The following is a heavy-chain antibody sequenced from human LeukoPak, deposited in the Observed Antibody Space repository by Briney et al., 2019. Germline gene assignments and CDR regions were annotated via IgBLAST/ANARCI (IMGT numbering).Heavy chain of an antibody. V-gene: IGHV3-21*01. Sequence: PGGSLRLSCSASGFPFSSYSMNWVRQAPGKGLEWVSSISSSSSYIYYADSVKGRFTIPRDNAKNSLYLQMNSLRAEDTAVYYCAGGIAAAGGFDDGGQGTLVTVSS. D-gene: IGHD6-13*01. CDR1: GFPFSSYS. J-gene: IGHJ4*02. CDR3: AGGIAAAGGFDD. CDR2: ISSSSSYI.